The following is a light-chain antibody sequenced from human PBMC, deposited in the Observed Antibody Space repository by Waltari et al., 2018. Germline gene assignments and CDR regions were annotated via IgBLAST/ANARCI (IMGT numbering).Light chain of an antibody. J-gene: IGLJ2*01. CDR2: EVS. Sequence: QSDLTQPASVSGSPGQSITISCTGTSSDVRGYNYVSWYQQHPGKAPKLMIYEVSNRPSGVSNRFSGSKSGNTASLTISGLQAEDEADYYCSSYTSSSTPVLFGGGTKLTVL. CDR1: SSDVRGYNY. V-gene: IGLV2-14*01. CDR3: SSYTSSSTPVL.